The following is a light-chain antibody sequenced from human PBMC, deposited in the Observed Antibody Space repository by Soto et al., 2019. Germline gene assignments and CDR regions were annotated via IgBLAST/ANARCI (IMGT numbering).Light chain of an antibody. CDR1: SSDVGGYTY. V-gene: IGLV2-14*01. CDR3: SSYTSSSTLV. J-gene: IGLJ3*02. Sequence: QSALTQPASVSGSPGQSITISCTGTSSDVGGYTYVSWYQQHPGKAPKLIISEVSNRPSGVSDRFSGSKSGNTASLTISGLQADDEADYYCSSYTSSSTLVFGGGTKVTVL. CDR2: EVS.